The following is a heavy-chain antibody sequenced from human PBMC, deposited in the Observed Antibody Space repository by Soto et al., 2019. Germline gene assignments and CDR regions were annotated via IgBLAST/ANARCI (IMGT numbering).Heavy chain of an antibody. Sequence: SETLSLTCTVSGGSISSYYWSWIRQPPGKGLEWIGYIYYSGSTNYNPSLKSRVTISVDTSKNQFSLKLNSVTAADTAVYYCARLKMWAGYSRGTFDYWGHGSLVTVSS. J-gene: IGHJ4*01. V-gene: IGHV4-59*08. D-gene: IGHD3-9*01. CDR2: IYYSGST. CDR1: GGSISSYY. CDR3: ARLKMWAGYSRGTFDY.